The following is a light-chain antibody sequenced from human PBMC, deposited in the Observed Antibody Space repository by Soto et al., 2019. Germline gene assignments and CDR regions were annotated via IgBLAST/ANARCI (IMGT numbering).Light chain of an antibody. V-gene: IGKV1-5*01. CDR2: YAS. Sequence: DVRMTQSPSTLSASVGDSVTITSRASQSISKHLAWSQLSTGKAPRLLSYYASTFDRGVPSRFSGSGSGTEFTLTIISLQPDDFATYYCQQYASFSPAFCQGTKVGI. CDR1: QSISKH. J-gene: IGKJ1*01. CDR3: QQYASFSPA.